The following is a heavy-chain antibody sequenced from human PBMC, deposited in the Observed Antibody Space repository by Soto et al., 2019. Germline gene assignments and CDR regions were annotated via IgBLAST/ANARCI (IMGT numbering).Heavy chain of an antibody. D-gene: IGHD6-19*01. J-gene: IGHJ4*02. Sequence: EVQLLESGGGLVQPGGSLRLSCAAAGFTFTTYAMSWIRQAPGKGLEWVSTVGDSDDSTYYADSVKGRFTISRENSKNTVYLQMNSLRDEDTAVYYCTRSGWVYWGQGTLVTVSS. CDR3: TRSGWVY. V-gene: IGHV3-23*01. CDR2: VGDSDDST. CDR1: GFTFTTYA.